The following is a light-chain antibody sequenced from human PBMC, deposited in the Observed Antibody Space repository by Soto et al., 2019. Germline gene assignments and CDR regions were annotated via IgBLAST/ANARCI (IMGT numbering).Light chain of an antibody. CDR3: LQDYSYPFT. CDR2: AAS. V-gene: IGKV1-6*02. J-gene: IGKJ3*01. Sequence: AIQVTQSPSSLSASVGDRVTITCRASQGIGNDLGWYQQKPGKAPKLLIYAASTLQSGVPSRFSGSGSGTDFTLTISSLQPEDFATYFCLQDYSYPFTFGPGTKV. CDR1: QGIGND.